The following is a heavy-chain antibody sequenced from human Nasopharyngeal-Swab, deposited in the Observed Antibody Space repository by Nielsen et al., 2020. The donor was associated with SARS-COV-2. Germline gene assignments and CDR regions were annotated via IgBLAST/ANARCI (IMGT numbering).Heavy chain of an antibody. CDR2: MHHSGAT. CDR1: GGSMSSFAFDSY. D-gene: IGHD3-3*01. V-gene: IGHV4-39*01. J-gene: IGHJ4*02. CDR3: ARWSSSSIKFDY. Sequence: SETLSLTCTVSGGSMSSFAFDSYWAWIRQPPGMGLEWIGSMHHSGATYTNPSLKSRVTLSVDTSTNKFSLNLSSVTAADTAVYYCARWSSSSIKFDYWGQGTLVSVSS.